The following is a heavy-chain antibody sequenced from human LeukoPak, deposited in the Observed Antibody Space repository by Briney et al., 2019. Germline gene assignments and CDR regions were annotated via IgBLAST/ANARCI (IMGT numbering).Heavy chain of an antibody. CDR2: INPNSGGT. D-gene: IGHD5-18*01. CDR1: GYTFTGYY. Sequence: ASVKVSCKASGYTFTGYYMHWVRQAPGQGLEWMGWINPNSGGTNYAQKFQGWVTMTRDTSISTAYMELSRLRSDDTAVYYCAREGGYSSQHAFDIWGQGTMVTVSS. V-gene: IGHV1-2*04. CDR3: AREGGYSSQHAFDI. J-gene: IGHJ3*02.